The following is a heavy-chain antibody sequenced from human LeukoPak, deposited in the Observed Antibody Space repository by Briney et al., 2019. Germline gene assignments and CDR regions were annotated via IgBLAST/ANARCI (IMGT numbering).Heavy chain of an antibody. CDR3: TTSNSGYDYLFDY. V-gene: IGHV3-15*01. Sequence: GGSLRLSCAASGFTFSNAWMSWVRQAPGKGLEWVGRIKSKTDGGTTDYAAPVKGRFTISRDDSKNTQYLQMNSLKTEDTAVYYCTTSNSGYDYLFDYWGQGTLVTVSS. D-gene: IGHD5-12*01. CDR1: GFTFSNAW. CDR2: IKSKTDGGTT. J-gene: IGHJ4*02.